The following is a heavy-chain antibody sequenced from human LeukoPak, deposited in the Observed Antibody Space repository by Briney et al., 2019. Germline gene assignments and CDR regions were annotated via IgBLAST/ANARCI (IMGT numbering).Heavy chain of an antibody. D-gene: IGHD2-15*01. V-gene: IGHV1-2*02. CDR1: GYTFISYY. CDR2: INPNSGGT. CDR3: ARSGYCSGGSCSSNGFDP. J-gene: IGHJ5*02. Sequence: ASVKVSCKASGYTFISYYMHWVRQAPGQGLEWMGWINPNSGGTNYAQKFQGRVTMTRDTSISTAYMELSRLRSDDTAVYYCARSGYCSGGSCSSNGFDPWGQGTLVTVSS.